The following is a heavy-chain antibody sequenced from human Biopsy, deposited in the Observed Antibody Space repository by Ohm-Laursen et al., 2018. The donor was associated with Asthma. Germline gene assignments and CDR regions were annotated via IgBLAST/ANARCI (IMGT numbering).Heavy chain of an antibody. J-gene: IGHJ6*02. D-gene: IGHD5-24*01. V-gene: IGHV4-30-4*01. CDR3: ARVAVYGDIFFAIDV. CDR2: AFHSGTT. CDR1: RGYVRTYDYR. Sequence: TLSLTCFVSRGYVRTYDYRWAWIRQPPGKGLEWLGSAFHSGTTDYTPSVARRLSISVDTTRNQFSMTLSSVTAAVTAVYFCARVAVYGDIFFAIDVWGQGTTVSVS.